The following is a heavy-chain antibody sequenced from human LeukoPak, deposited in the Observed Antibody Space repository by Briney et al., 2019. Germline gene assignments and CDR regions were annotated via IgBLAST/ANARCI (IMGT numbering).Heavy chain of an antibody. Sequence: PSGTLSLTCTVSGGSVSSGSYYWSWIRQPPGKGLEWIGYIYYSGSTNYNPSLKSRVTISIDTSKNQFSLKLSSVTAADTAVYYCARGIDTAMVPWEKDYYDSSGYHYFDYWGQGTLVTVSS. V-gene: IGHV4-61*01. CDR1: GGSVSSGSYY. D-gene: IGHD3-22*01. CDR3: ARGIDTAMVPWEKDYYDSSGYHYFDY. CDR2: IYYSGST. J-gene: IGHJ4*02.